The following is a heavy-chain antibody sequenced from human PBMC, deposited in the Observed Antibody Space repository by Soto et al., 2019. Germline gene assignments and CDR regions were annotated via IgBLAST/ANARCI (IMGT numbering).Heavy chain of an antibody. J-gene: IGHJ4*02. CDR1: GGSISSYY. D-gene: IGHD5-12*01. Sequence: PSETLSLTCTVSGGSISSYYWSWIRQPPGKGLEWIGYIYYSGSTNYNPSLKSRVTISVDTSKNQFSLKLSSVTAADTAVYYCARAMATIDLDYWGQGTLVTVSS. CDR2: IYYSGST. V-gene: IGHV4-59*01. CDR3: ARAMATIDLDY.